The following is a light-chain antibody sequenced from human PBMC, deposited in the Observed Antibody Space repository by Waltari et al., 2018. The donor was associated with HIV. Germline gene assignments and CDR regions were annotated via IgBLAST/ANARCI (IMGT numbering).Light chain of an antibody. CDR3: CAYAGSTTYVI. CDR1: SSDVGGSNL. Sequence: QSALTQPASVSGSPGQSITISCPGTSSDVGGSNLVSWCQQHPGKAPKLMIYEVSKRPSGVSNRFSGSKSGNTASLTISGLQAEDEADYYCCAYAGSTTYVIFGGGTKLTVL. V-gene: IGLV2-23*02. CDR2: EVS. J-gene: IGLJ2*01.